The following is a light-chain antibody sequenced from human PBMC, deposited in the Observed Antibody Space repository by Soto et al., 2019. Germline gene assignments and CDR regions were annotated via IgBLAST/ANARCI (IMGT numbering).Light chain of an antibody. CDR2: GAS. V-gene: IGKV3-20*01. Sequence: EIVLTHSPGTLSLSPGDRATLSCRASQSVSSSYLAWYQHKPGQAPRLLIYGASSRATGIPDRFSGSGSGTDFTLTISRLEPEDFAVYYGQQYGSSPHTFGQGTKLEIK. J-gene: IGKJ2*01. CDR3: QQYGSSPHT. CDR1: QSVSSSY.